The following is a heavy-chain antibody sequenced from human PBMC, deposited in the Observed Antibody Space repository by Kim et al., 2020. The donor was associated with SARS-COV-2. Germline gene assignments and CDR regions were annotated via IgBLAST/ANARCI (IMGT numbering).Heavy chain of an antibody. CDR2: INHSGST. V-gene: IGHV4-34*01. J-gene: IGHJ5*02. D-gene: IGHD6-13*01. CDR3: ARGADSSSWYGVRSWFDP. CDR1: GGSFSGYY. Sequence: SETLSLTCAVYGGSFSGYYWSWIRQPPGKGLEWIGEINHSGSTNYNPSLKSRVTISVDTSKNQFSLKLSSVTAADTAVYYCARGADSSSWYGVRSWFDPWGQGTLVTVSS.